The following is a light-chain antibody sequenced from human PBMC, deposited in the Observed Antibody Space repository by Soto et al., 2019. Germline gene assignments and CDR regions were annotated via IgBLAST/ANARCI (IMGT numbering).Light chain of an antibody. CDR1: NSNIGRYS. V-gene: IGLV1-44*01. Sequence: QAVVTQPPSLSGIPGQRVTISCSGSNSNIGRYSVNWYQHFPGTAPKILIYSDDERPSGVPDRFSGSKSGTSASLAISGLQSEDEAEYYCAAWDDNLNGPLFGGGTQLTVL. CDR3: AAWDDNLNGPL. J-gene: IGLJ7*01. CDR2: SDD.